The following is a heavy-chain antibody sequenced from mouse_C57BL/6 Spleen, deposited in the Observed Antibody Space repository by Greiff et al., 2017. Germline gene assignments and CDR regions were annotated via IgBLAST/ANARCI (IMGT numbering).Heavy chain of an antibody. J-gene: IGHJ3*01. D-gene: IGHD2-5*01. Sequence: EVKLVESGGGLVKPGGSLKLSCAASGFTFSSYAMSWVRQTPEKRLEWVATISDGGSYTYYPDNVKGRFTISRDNAKNNLYLQMSHLKSEDTAMYYCARDLGYSNYAAYWGQGTLVTVSA. CDR3: ARDLGYSNYAAY. CDR2: ISDGGSYT. CDR1: GFTFSSYA. V-gene: IGHV5-4*01.